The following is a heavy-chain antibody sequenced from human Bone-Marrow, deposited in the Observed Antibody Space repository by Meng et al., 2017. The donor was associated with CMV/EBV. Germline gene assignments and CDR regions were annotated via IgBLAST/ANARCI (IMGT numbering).Heavy chain of an antibody. Sequence: SETLSLTCAVYGESFSGYYWSWIRQFPGKGLEWIGEINDSGNTNCNPSLKSRVTISVDTSKNQFSLKLSSVTAADTAVYYCATAQGVLRFLEWGGGMDVWGQGTTVTVSS. D-gene: IGHD3-3*01. CDR3: ATAQGVLRFLEWGGGMDV. J-gene: IGHJ6*02. CDR2: INDSGNT. V-gene: IGHV4-34*01. CDR1: GESFSGYY.